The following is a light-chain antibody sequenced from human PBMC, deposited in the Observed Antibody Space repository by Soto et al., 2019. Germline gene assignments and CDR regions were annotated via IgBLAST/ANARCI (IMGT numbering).Light chain of an antibody. J-gene: IGKJ1*01. V-gene: IGKV3-11*01. CDR1: QSVSSY. Sequence: EIVLTESRSTLSLSAWGLSTLAFMASQSVSSYLAWYQQKPGQAPRLLIYDASNRATGIPARFSGSGSGTDFTLTISSLEPEDFAVYYCQQRSNWPWTFGQGTKVDIK. CDR3: QQRSNWPWT. CDR2: DAS.